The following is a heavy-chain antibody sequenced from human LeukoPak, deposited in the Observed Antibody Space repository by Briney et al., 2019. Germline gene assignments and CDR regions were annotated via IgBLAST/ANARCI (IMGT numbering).Heavy chain of an antibody. D-gene: IGHD2-2*02. CDR3: ARVLGYCSSTSCYTHLDY. Sequence: SQTLSLTCTVSGGSISSGDYYWSWIRQPPGKGLEWIGYIYYSGSTYYSPSLKSRVTISVDTSKNQFSLKLSSVTAADTAVYYCARVLGYCSSTSCYTHLDYWGQGTLVTVSS. CDR1: GGSISSGDYY. J-gene: IGHJ4*02. CDR2: IYYSGST. V-gene: IGHV4-30-4*08.